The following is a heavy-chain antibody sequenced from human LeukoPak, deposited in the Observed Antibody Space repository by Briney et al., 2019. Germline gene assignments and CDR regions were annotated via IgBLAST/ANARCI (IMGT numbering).Heavy chain of an antibody. Sequence: ASVKVSCKASGYTFTSYGISWVRQAPGQGLEWMGWMNPNSGNTGYAQKFQGRVTMTRNTSISTAYMELSSLRSEDTAVYYCARVEHSSSSVDPWGQGTLVTVSS. CDR2: MNPNSGNT. V-gene: IGHV1-8*02. CDR3: ARVEHSSSSVDP. CDR1: GYTFTSYG. J-gene: IGHJ5*02. D-gene: IGHD6-13*01.